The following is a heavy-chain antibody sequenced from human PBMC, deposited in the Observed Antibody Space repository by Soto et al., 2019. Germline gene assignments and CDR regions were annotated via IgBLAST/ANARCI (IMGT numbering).Heavy chain of an antibody. D-gene: IGHD4-17*01. Sequence: GGSLRLSCAASGFTFSSYWMSWVRQAPGKGLEWVANIKQDGSEKYYVDSVKGRFTISRDNAKNSLYLQMNSLRAEDTAVYYCAKSRVTTYTVEAFDIWGRGTMVTVSS. J-gene: IGHJ3*02. V-gene: IGHV3-7*05. CDR2: IKQDGSEK. CDR3: AKSRVTTYTVEAFDI. CDR1: GFTFSSYW.